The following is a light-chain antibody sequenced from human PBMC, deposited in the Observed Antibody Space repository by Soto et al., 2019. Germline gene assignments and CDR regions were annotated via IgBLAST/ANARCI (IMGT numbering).Light chain of an antibody. CDR1: SRDVGGYNY. V-gene: IGLV2-14*01. CDR3: ASYTSAITYV. J-gene: IGLJ1*01. CDR2: EVR. Sequence: QSALTQPASVSGSPGQSITISCTGTSRDVGGYNYVSWYQQQPGKVPKLIIYEVRNRPSGVSNRFSGSKSGNTASLTISGLQADDEADYYCASYTSAITYVFGTGTKLTVL.